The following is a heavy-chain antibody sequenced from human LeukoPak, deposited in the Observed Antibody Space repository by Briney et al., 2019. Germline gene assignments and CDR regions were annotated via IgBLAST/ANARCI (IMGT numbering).Heavy chain of an antibody. CDR2: IYTSGST. CDR1: GGSISSYY. Sequence: RASGTLSLTCTVSGGSISSYYWSWIRQPAGKGLEWIGRIYTSGSTNYNPSLKSRVTMSVDTSKNQFSLKLSSVTAADTAVYYCARGLVYQQLKAFDIWGQGTMVTVSS. V-gene: IGHV4-4*07. CDR3: ARGLVYQQLKAFDI. J-gene: IGHJ3*02. D-gene: IGHD2-2*01.